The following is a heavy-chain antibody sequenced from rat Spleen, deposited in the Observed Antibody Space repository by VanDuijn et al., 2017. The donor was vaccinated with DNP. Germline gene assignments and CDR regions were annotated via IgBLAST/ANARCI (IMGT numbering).Heavy chain of an antibody. CDR1: GYSITTNY. Sequence: EVQLQESGPGLVKPSQSLSLTCSVTGYSITTNYWAWIRKFPGNRMEWIGLISYSGSTGYNPSLKSRISITRDTSKNQFFLQLNFVTTEDTATYYCARQPTGMDYWGQGVMVIVSS. CDR3: ARQPTGMDY. J-gene: IGHJ2*01. CDR2: ISYSGST. D-gene: IGHD1-7*01. V-gene: IGHV3-1*01.